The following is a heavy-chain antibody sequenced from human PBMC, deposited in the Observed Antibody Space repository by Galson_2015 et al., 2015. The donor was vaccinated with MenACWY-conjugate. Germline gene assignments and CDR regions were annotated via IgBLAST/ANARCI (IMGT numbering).Heavy chain of an antibody. Sequence: SLRLSCAASGFTFRNVWMSWVRQAPGKGLEWVGRIKSKSDGGTRDYAAPVKDRFTISRDDSKDTLDLQMNGLKTEDTAMYHCVKYDTNDAFGYWGQGTLVSVSA. CDR1: GFTFRNVW. J-gene: IGHJ4*02. CDR3: VKYDTNDAFGY. D-gene: IGHD2-8*01. CDR2: IKSKSDGGTR. V-gene: IGHV3-15*01.